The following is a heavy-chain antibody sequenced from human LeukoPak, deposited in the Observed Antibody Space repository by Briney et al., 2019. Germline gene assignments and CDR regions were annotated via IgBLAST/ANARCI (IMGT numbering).Heavy chain of an antibody. CDR3: ARCPQGFLAPYAFDI. CDR1: GGSISSYY. Sequence: SETLSLTCTVSGGSISSYYWSWIRQPPGKGLEWIGYIYYSGSTNYNPSLKSRVTISVDTSKNQFSLKLSSVTAADTAVYYCARCPQGFLAPYAFDIWGQGTMVTVSS. V-gene: IGHV4-59*08. J-gene: IGHJ3*02. CDR2: IYYSGST.